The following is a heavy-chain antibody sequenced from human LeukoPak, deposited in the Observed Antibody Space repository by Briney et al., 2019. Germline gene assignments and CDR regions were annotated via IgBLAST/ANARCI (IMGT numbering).Heavy chain of an antibody. CDR2: IIPIFGTA. D-gene: IGHD3-22*01. CDR3: ARRYYYDSSGYYYFDY. J-gene: IGHJ4*02. V-gene: IGHV1-69*13. Sequence: SVKVSCKASGYTFTSYGISWVRQAPGQGLEWMGGIIPIFGTANYAQKFQGRVTITADESTSTAYMELSSLRSEDTAVYYCARRYYYDSSGYYYFDYWGQGTLVTVSS. CDR1: GYTFTSYG.